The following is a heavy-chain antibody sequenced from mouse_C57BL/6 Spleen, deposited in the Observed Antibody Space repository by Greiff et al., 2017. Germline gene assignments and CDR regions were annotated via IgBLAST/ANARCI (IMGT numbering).Heavy chain of an antibody. CDR3: ARYGLGSYDYFDY. V-gene: IGHV1-82*01. CDR1: GYAFSSSW. CDR2: IYPGDGDT. J-gene: IGHJ2*01. Sequence: QVQLQQSGPELVKPGASVKISCKASGYAFSSSWMNWVKQRPGKGLEWIGRIYPGDGDTNYNGKFKGKATLTADKSSSTAYMQLSSLTSEDSAVYYCARYGLGSYDYFDYGGQGTTLTVSS. D-gene: IGHD1-1*02.